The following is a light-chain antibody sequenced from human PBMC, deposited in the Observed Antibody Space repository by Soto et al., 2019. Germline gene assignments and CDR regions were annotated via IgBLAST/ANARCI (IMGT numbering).Light chain of an antibody. Sequence: EILMTQSPASLSVPPEERATLSCTVSHYIYSNVAWFRQRPGQAPRLLIYRASARATGTPDRFSGSGSGTDFTLTISRLEPEDFALYYCQHYAHNSPITFGQGTRLEI. CDR1: HYIYSN. V-gene: IGKV3-15*01. CDR3: QHYAHNSPIT. CDR2: RAS. J-gene: IGKJ5*01.